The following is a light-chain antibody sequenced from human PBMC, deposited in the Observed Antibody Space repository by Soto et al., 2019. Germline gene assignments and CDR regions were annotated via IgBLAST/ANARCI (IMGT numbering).Light chain of an antibody. V-gene: IGLV1-40*01. CDR3: QSYDSSLSGYV. CDR1: SSNIGAGYD. CDR2: GNS. Sequence: QSVLTQPPSVSGAXGQRVTISCTGSSSNIGAGYDVHWYQQLPGTAPKLLIYGNSNRPSGVPDRFSGSKSGTSASLAITGLQAEDEADYYCQSYDSSLSGYVFGTGTKVTVL. J-gene: IGLJ1*01.